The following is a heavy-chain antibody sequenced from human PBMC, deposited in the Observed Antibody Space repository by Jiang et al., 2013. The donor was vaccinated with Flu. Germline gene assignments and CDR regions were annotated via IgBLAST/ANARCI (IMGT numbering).Heavy chain of an antibody. CDR1: GGSITSDDYY. J-gene: IGHJ4*02. V-gene: IGHV4-39*07. CDR3: ARAQKYSGFELPYFDY. Sequence: LLKPSETLSLTCTVSGGSITSDDYYWVWIRQPPGKGLEWIGSVYYSGSTYYNPSLKSRVTISVDTSKNQFFLRLSSVTAADTAVYYCARAQKYSGFELPYFDYWGQGALVTVSS. CDR2: VYYSGST. D-gene: IGHD5-12*01.